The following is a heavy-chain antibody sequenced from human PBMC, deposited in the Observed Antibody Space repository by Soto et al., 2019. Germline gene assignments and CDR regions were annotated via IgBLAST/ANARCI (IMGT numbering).Heavy chain of an antibody. Sequence: PWETLSLTCTVSGGSISSGGYYWSWIRQHPGKGLEWIGYIYYSGSTYYNPSLKSRVTISVDTSKNQFSLKLSSVTAADTAVYYCARDSRGKGGYFDYWGQGTLVTVSS. V-gene: IGHV4-31*03. J-gene: IGHJ4*02. CDR2: IYYSGST. CDR1: GGSISSGGYY. D-gene: IGHD3-16*01. CDR3: ARDSRGKGGYFDY.